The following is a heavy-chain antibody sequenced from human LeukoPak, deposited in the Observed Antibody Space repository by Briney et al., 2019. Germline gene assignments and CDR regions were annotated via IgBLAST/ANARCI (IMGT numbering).Heavy chain of an antibody. CDR1: GFTFSSYG. D-gene: IGHD1-1*01. Sequence: GGSLRLSCAASGFTFSSYGMHWVRQAPGKGLEWVAFIQYDGSNKYYADSVKGRFTISRDNSKNTLYLQMNNLRPEDTAVYYCAKTAGNYNYYYYMDVWGKGTTVTVSS. CDR3: AKTAGNYNYYYYMDV. J-gene: IGHJ6*03. CDR2: IQYDGSNK. V-gene: IGHV3-30*02.